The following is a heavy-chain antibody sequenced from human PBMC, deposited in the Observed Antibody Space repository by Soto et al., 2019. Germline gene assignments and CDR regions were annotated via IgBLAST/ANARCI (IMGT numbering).Heavy chain of an antibody. D-gene: IGHD3-3*01. CDR2: ISSSSSYI. Sequence: GGSLRLSCAASGFTFSSYSMNWVRQAPGKGLEWVSSISSSSSYIYYADSVKGRFTISRDNAKNSLYLQMNSLRAEDTAVYYCASERYYDFWSGPRGRTYYGMDVWGQGTTVTVSS. CDR3: ASERYYDFWSGPRGRTYYGMDV. J-gene: IGHJ6*02. V-gene: IGHV3-21*01. CDR1: GFTFSSYS.